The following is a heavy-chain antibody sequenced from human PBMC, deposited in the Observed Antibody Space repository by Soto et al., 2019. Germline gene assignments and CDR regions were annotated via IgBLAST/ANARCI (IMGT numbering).Heavy chain of an antibody. CDR2: IKSKTDGGTT. V-gene: IGHV3-15*01. J-gene: IGHJ2*01. D-gene: IGHD4-17*01. Sequence: GGSLRLSCAASGFTFSNAWMSWVRQAPGKGLEWVGRIKSKTDGGTTDYAATVKGRFTILRDDSKNTLYLQMNSLKTEDTAVYYCTTVDRDGDHMWYFDLWGRGTLVTVSS. CDR3: TTVDRDGDHMWYFDL. CDR1: GFTFSNAW.